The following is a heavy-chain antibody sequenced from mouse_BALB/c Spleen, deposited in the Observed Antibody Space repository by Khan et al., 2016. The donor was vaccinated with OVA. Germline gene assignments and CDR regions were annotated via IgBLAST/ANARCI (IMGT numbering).Heavy chain of an antibody. J-gene: IGHJ4*01. Sequence: QIQLVQSGPELKKPGETVRISCKASGYTFTTAGIQWVQKMPGKGLKWIGWINTHSGVPKYAEDFKGRFAFSLAISVNTAYLQITNLKNEDTATXFWARGGAPYYRKDGGAKEYWGQGTSVTVSS. CDR1: GYTFTTAG. CDR2: INTHSGVP. V-gene: IGHV9-4*02. CDR3: ARGGAPYYRKDGGAKEY. D-gene: IGHD2-14*01.